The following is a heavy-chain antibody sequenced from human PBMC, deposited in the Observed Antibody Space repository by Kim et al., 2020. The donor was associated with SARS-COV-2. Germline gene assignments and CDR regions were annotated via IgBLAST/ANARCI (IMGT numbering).Heavy chain of an antibody. J-gene: IGHJ3*02. Sequence: GGSLRLSCAASGFTFSSYWMSWVRQAPGKGLEWVANIKQDGSEKYYVDSVKGRFTISRDNAKNSLYLQMNSLRAEDTALYYCARPLITMVRFDAFDIWGQGTMVTVSS. CDR2: IKQDGSEK. D-gene: IGHD3-10*01. V-gene: IGHV3-7*01. CDR3: ARPLITMVRFDAFDI. CDR1: GFTFSSYW.